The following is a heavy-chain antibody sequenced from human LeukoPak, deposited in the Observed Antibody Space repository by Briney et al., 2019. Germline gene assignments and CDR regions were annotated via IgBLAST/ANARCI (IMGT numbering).Heavy chain of an antibody. Sequence: GGSLRLSCTASGFTFGDYAMSWVRQPPGKGLEWVGFIRSKAYGRTIEYDASVRGRFSISRDDSRSIAYLQMNSLKTEDTAFYYCTRGTYYYDRTGYFTDYWGQGTLVTVSS. CDR3: TRGTYYYDRTGYFTDY. J-gene: IGHJ4*02. V-gene: IGHV3-49*04. CDR2: IRSKAYGRTI. CDR1: GFTFGDYA. D-gene: IGHD3-22*01.